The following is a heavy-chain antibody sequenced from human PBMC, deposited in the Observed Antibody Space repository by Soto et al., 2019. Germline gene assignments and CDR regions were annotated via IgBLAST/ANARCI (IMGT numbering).Heavy chain of an antibody. CDR2: ISAYNGNT. CDR3: ARDFGNDLSAPGAVFDY. CDR1: GYSFNSYG. D-gene: IGHD3-16*01. V-gene: IGHV1-18*01. J-gene: IGHJ4*02. Sequence: QVHLVQSGGEVKKPGASVKVSCKASGYSFNSYGVSWVRQAPGQGLEWMGWISAYNGNTNYAQKPQGRVTLTTDTSTSTDYMELRSLASDDTALYYCARDFGNDLSAPGAVFDYWGQGTLVTVSS.